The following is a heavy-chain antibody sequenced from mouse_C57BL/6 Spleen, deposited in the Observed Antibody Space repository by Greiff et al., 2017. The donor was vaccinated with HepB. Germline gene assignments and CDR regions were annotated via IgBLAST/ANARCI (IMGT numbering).Heavy chain of an antibody. Sequence: EVQLQQSGPELVKPGASVKISCKASGYTFTDYYMNWVKQSHGKSLEWIGDINPNNGGTSYNQKFKGKATLTVDKSSSTAYMELRSLTSEDSAVYYCARANYDYGRSAMDYWGQGTSVTVSS. J-gene: IGHJ4*01. V-gene: IGHV1-26*01. CDR1: GYTFTDYY. D-gene: IGHD2-4*01. CDR3: ARANYDYGRSAMDY. CDR2: INPNNGGT.